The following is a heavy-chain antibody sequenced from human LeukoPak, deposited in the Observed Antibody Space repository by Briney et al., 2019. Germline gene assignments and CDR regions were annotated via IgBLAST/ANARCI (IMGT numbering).Heavy chain of an antibody. CDR2: ISGSGGST. CDR1: GFTFSSYA. CDR3: AKHNGDYPSYNWFDP. J-gene: IGHJ5*02. Sequence: PGGSLRLSCAASGFTFSSYAMSWVRQAPGKGLEWVSAISGSGGSTYYADSVKGRFTISRDNSKNTLYLQMNSLRAEDTAVYYCAKHNGDYPSYNWFDPWGQGTLVTVSS. V-gene: IGHV3-23*01. D-gene: IGHD4-17*01.